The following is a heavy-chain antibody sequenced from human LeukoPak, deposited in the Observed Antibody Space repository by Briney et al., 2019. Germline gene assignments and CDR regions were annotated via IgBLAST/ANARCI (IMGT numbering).Heavy chain of an antibody. CDR2: IYYSGST. D-gene: IGHD3-3*01. Sequence: SETLSLTXTVSGGSISSYYWSWIRQPPGKGLEWIGYIYYSGSTNYNPSLKSRVTISVDTSKNQFSLKLSSVTAADTAVYYCARASGSYDFWSGYYTPFAFDIWGQGTMVTVSS. CDR3: ARASGSYDFWSGYYTPFAFDI. V-gene: IGHV4-59*01. J-gene: IGHJ3*02. CDR1: GGSISSYY.